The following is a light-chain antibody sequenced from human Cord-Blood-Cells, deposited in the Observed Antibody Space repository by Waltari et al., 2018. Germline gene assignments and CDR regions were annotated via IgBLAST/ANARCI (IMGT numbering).Light chain of an antibody. CDR3: QTWGTGIHWV. CDR1: SGPSSYA. Sequence: QLVLTQSPSASASLGASVKLTCTLSSGPSSYAIAWPQQQPEKGPRYLMKLNSDGSHSKGDGIPDRFSGSSSGAERYLPISSLQSEDEADYYCQTWGTGIHWVFGGGTKLTVL. CDR2: LNSDGSH. V-gene: IGLV4-69*01. J-gene: IGLJ3*02.